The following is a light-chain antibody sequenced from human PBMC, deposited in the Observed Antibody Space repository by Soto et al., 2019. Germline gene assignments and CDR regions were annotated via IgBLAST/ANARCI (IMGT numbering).Light chain of an antibody. Sequence: DIQMTQSPSSLSASVGDRVTITCRATQSISNSLNWYQHKPGEAPKLLMYAACTLQSGVPSRVSCGGSGTDFTLTLSSLQPEDFATYFCQQSHSIPFTFGPGTKWTSN. CDR1: QSISNS. J-gene: IGKJ3*01. CDR3: QQSHSIPFT. CDR2: AAC. V-gene: IGKV1-39*01.